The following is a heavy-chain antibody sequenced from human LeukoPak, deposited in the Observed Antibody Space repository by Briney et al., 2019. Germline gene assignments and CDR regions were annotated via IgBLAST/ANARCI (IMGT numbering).Heavy chain of an antibody. CDR2: IYYSGST. CDR3: ARQSLGVRDFDY. J-gene: IGHJ4*02. CDR1: GGSISSSSYY. D-gene: IGHD3-10*01. V-gene: IGHV4-39*01. Sequence: SETLSVTCTVSGGSISSSSYYWGWIRQPPGKGLEWIGSIYYSGSTYYNPSLKSRVTISVDTSKNQFSLKLSSVTAADTAVYYCARQSLGVRDFDYWGQGTLVTVSS.